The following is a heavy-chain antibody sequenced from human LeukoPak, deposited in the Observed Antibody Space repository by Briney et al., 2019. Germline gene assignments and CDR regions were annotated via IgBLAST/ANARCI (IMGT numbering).Heavy chain of an antibody. Sequence: PGESLKISCKGSGYSFTSYWIGWVRQMPGKGLEWMGIIYPGDSDTRYSPSFQGQVTISADKSISTAYLQWSSLKASNTAMYYCARQTEGPRRGKAFDIWGQGTMVTVSS. CDR3: ARQTEGPRRGKAFDI. D-gene: IGHD3-16*01. J-gene: IGHJ3*02. V-gene: IGHV5-51*01. CDR2: IYPGDSDT. CDR1: GYSFTSYW.